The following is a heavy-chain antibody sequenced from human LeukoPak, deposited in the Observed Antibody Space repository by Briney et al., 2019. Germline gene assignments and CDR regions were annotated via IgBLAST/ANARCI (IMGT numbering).Heavy chain of an antibody. CDR1: GFTFSSYW. CDR3: AKDKNWNVCDY. Sequence: GDSLGLSCAVSGFTFSSYWTIWFRQAPGKGLEWVAHINQDGSVKNYVDSVKGRFTISRDNANNFLYLQMNSLRAEDTAVYYCAKDKNWNVCDYWGRGTLVTVSS. D-gene: IGHD1-1*01. J-gene: IGHJ4*02. CDR2: INQDGSVK. V-gene: IGHV3-7*01.